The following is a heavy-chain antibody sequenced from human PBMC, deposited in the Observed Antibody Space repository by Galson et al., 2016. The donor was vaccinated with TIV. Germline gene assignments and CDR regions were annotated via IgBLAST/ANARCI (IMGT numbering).Heavy chain of an antibody. V-gene: IGHV3-33*01. CDR2: VWYDGSNK. D-gene: IGHD2-21*01. Sequence: SLRLSCAASGFTFSSYGMHWVRLAPGKGLEWLAAVWYDGSNKHYAESVKGRFTISRDNSKNTLYLQMNSLRAEDTAVYYCARDRVIDAYYYHYTYGLDVWGLGTTVTVSS. CDR3: ARDRVIDAYYYHYTYGLDV. J-gene: IGHJ6*02. CDR1: GFTFSSYG.